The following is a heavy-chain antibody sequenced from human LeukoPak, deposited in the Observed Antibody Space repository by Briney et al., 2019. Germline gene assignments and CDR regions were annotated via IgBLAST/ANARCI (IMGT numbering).Heavy chain of an antibody. J-gene: IGHJ4*02. CDR3: ARVFAGARTFDY. CDR1: GYTFTGYY. V-gene: IGHV1-2*02. D-gene: IGHD1-26*01. Sequence: ASVKVSCKASGYTFTGYYVHWVRQAPGQGLEWMGWINPNSGGTNYAQKFQGRVTMTRDTSISTAYMELSRLRSDDTAVYYCARVFAGARTFDYWGQGNLVSVSS. CDR2: INPNSGGT.